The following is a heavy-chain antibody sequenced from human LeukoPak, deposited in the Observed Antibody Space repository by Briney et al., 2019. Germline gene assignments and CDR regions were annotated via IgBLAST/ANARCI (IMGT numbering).Heavy chain of an antibody. CDR1: GYSISSGYY. Sequence: SETLSLTCTVSGYSISSGYYWGWIRQPPGKGLEWIGSIYHSGSTYYNPSLKSRVTISVDTSKNQFSLKLSSVTAADTAVYYCARPYGARHDAFDIWGQGTMVTVSS. J-gene: IGHJ3*02. V-gene: IGHV4-38-2*02. D-gene: IGHD4-17*01. CDR3: ARPYGARHDAFDI. CDR2: IYHSGST.